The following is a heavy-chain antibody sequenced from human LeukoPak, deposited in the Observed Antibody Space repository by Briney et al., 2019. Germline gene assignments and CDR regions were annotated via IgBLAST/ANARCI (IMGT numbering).Heavy chain of an antibody. Sequence: TTGGSLRLSCAVSGFTFSSYSMNWVRQAPGKGLEWVSSITGSSSYIYYADLVKGRFTISRDNAKNSLYLQMNSLRAEDTAVYYCARGAPLDYWGQGTLVTVSS. J-gene: IGHJ4*02. D-gene: IGHD1-26*01. V-gene: IGHV3-21*01. CDR1: GFTFSSYS. CDR2: ITGSSSYI. CDR3: ARGAPLDY.